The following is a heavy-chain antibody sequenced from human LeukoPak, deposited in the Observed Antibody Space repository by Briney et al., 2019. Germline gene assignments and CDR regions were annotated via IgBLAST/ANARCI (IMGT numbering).Heavy chain of an antibody. CDR2: TYYRSKWYN. CDR1: GDSV. CDR3: ARSISGLGD. D-gene: IGHD3-16*01. V-gene: IGHV6-1*01. Sequence: SQTLSLTCAISGDSVRQSPSRGLEWLGRTYYRSKWYNDYAVSVKGRITISADTSKNQLSLQLNSVTPEDTAVYYCARSISGLGDWGQGTLVTVSS. J-gene: IGHJ4*02.